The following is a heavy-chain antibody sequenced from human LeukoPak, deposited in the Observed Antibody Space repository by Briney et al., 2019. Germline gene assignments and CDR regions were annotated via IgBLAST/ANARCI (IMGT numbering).Heavy chain of an antibody. Sequence: GASVKVSCKASGYTFTSYGISWVRQAPGQGLEWMGWITAYNGNTNYAQKLQGRVTMTTDTSTSTAYMELRSLRSDDTAVYYCARDWAEGGYSGYDLELDYWGQGTLVTVSS. CDR3: ARDWAEGGYSGYDLELDY. J-gene: IGHJ4*02. CDR2: ITAYNGNT. V-gene: IGHV1-18*01. CDR1: GYTFTSYG. D-gene: IGHD5-12*01.